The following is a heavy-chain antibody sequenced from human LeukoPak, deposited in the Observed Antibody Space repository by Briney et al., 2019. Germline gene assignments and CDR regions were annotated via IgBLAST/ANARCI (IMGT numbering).Heavy chain of an antibody. CDR2: ISSSSSYI. V-gene: IGHV3-21*01. J-gene: IGHJ3*02. Sequence: PGGSLRLSCAASGFTVSSNYMSWVRQAPGKGLEWVSSISSSSSYIYYADSVKGRFTISRDNAKNSLYLQMNSLRAEDTAVYYCATPEGQRAFDIWGQGTMVTVSS. D-gene: IGHD6-25*01. CDR3: ATPEGQRAFDI. CDR1: GFTVSSNY.